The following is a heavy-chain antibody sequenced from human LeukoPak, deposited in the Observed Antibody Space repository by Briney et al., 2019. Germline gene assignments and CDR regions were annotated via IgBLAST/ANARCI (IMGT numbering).Heavy chain of an antibody. CDR1: GGSISSSSYY. CDR3: ARAFYDSSLGWFDP. D-gene: IGHD3-22*01. CDR2: IYYSGST. Sequence: SETLSLTCTVSGGSISSSSYYWGWIRQPPGKGLEWIGYIYYSGSTNYNPSLKSRVTISVDTSKNQFSLKLSSVTAADTAVYYCARAFYDSSLGWFDPWGQGTLVTVSS. J-gene: IGHJ5*02. V-gene: IGHV4-61*05.